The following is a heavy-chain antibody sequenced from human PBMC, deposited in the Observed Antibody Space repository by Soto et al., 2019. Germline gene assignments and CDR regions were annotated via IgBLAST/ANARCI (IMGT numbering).Heavy chain of an antibody. D-gene: IGHD1-1*01. CDR2: IYYTGRT. Sequence: TCALSAGSISRDDCYWTWIRQPPGKGLEWIAYIYYTGRTNYNPSIESRLSISIDRPKNQFFLTLTSVNAADTALYYCARDRANSPDHLDSWGQATLVTLSS. CDR1: AGSISRDDCY. J-gene: IGHJ4*02. V-gene: IGHV4-30-4*01. CDR3: ARDRANSPDHLDS.